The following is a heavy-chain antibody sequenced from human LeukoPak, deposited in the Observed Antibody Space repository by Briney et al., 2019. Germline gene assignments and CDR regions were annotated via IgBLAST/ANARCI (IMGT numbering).Heavy chain of an antibody. CDR1: GFTFSNAW. J-gene: IGHJ4*02. CDR2: IKSKTDGGTT. Sequence: GSLRLSCAASGFTFSNAWMNWVRQAPGKGLEWVGRIKSKTDGGTTDYAAPVKGRFTISRDDSKNTLYLQMNSLRAEDTAVYYCAKDPWYYDSSGLPGDYWGQGTLVTVSS. D-gene: IGHD3-22*01. CDR3: AKDPWYYDSSGLPGDY. V-gene: IGHV3-15*07.